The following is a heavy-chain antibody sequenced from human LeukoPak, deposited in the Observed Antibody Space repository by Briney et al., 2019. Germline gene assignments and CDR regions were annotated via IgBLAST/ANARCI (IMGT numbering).Heavy chain of an antibody. CDR2: VSHTGST. D-gene: IGHD5-12*01. Sequence: PPETLSLTCAVYGGSFSGYYWSWIRQPPGKGLEWIGRVSHTGSTDYNPSLRSRVIVSVDTSKDQFSLKLSSVTAADTAVYYCARVDGWAYSGYDAFAFLRAPWGQGTLVTVSS. J-gene: IGHJ5*02. V-gene: IGHV4-34*01. CDR1: GGSFSGYY. CDR3: ARVDGWAYSGYDAFAFLRAP.